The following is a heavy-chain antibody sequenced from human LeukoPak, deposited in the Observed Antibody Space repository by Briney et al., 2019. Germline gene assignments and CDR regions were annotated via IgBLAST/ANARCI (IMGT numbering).Heavy chain of an antibody. V-gene: IGHV3-7*01. CDR1: GFIFSSYW. Sequence: PGGSLRLSCATSGFIFSSYWMCWVRQAPGKGLEWVANIKSDGSEEYYGDSVKGRFTISRDNAKNSLYLQMNSLRVGDTAVYYCARGDLWLGHWGQGSLVTVSS. CDR2: IKSDGSEE. CDR3: ARGDLWLGH. J-gene: IGHJ4*02. D-gene: IGHD3-10*01.